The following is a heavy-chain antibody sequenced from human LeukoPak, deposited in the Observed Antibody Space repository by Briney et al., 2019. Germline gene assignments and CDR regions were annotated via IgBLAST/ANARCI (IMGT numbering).Heavy chain of an antibody. CDR2: ISSSGSTI. CDR3: AKPLSPRGLVVPAAIGY. D-gene: IGHD2-2*01. V-gene: IGHV3-11*01. Sequence: PGGSLRLSCAASGFTFSDYYMSWIRQAPGKGLEWVSYISSSGSTIYYADSVKGRFTISRDNAKNSLYLQMNSLRAEDTAVYYCAKPLSPRGLVVPAAIGYWGQGTLVTVSS. J-gene: IGHJ4*02. CDR1: GFTFSDYY.